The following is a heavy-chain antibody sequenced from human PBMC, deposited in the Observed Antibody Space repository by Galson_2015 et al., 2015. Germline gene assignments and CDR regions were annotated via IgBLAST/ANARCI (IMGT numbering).Heavy chain of an antibody. J-gene: IGHJ6*03. Sequence: SVKVSCKASGGTFSIYAISWVRQAPGQGLEWVGGIVPIFGAANYAQKFQGRVTITADQSTTTAYMEVSSLRSEDTAVYYCARVLSYYGPGSYHLGNYYYYYMDIWGQGTTVTVSS. V-gene: IGHV1-69*13. CDR1: GGTFSIYA. CDR2: IVPIFGAA. CDR3: ARVLSYYGPGSYHLGNYYYYYMDI. D-gene: IGHD3-10*01.